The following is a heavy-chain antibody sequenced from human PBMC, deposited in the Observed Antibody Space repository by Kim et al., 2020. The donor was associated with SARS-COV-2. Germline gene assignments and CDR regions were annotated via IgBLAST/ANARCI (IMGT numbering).Heavy chain of an antibody. D-gene: IGHD4-17*01. V-gene: IGHV3-23*01. J-gene: IGHJ4*02. Sequence: GGSLRLSCEVSGITFSNYAMSWVRQAPGKGLEWVSGISNSGDSTHYADSVKGRFTISRDNSKNTLHLQMNSLRAGDTAVYYCVKRPRDYGDPGPDYWGQGTLVTVSS. CDR2: ISNSGDST. CDR1: GITFSNYA. CDR3: VKRPRDYGDPGPDY.